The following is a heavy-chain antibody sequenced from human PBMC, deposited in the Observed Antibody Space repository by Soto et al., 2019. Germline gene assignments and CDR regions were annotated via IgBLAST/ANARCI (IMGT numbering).Heavy chain of an antibody. Sequence: PGGSRRLSCSGSGFTFSIYAMHLVRQAPGKGLEYVSAISSNGGSTYYADSVKGRFTISRDNSKNTLYLQMSSLRAEDTAVYYCVKAVRRADLDYWGQGTLVTVSS. D-gene: IGHD3-10*01. J-gene: IGHJ4*02. CDR3: VKAVRRADLDY. CDR2: ISSNGGST. V-gene: IGHV3-64D*06. CDR1: GFTFSIYA.